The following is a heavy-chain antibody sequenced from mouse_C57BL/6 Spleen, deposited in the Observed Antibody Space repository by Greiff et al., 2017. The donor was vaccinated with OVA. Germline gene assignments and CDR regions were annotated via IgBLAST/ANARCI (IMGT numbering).Heavy chain of an antibody. CDR1: GFSLSTFGMG. D-gene: IGHD1-1*01. V-gene: IGHV8-8*01. J-gene: IGHJ1*03. CDR3: ARTLYGSSCGYFDV. Sequence: QVTLKVSGPGILQPSQTLSLTCSFSGFSLSTFGMGVGWLRQPSGKGLEWLAHIWWDDDKYYNPALKSRLTISKDTSKNQVFLKIANVDTADTATYYCARTLYGSSCGYFDVWGTGTTVTVSS. CDR2: IWWDDDK.